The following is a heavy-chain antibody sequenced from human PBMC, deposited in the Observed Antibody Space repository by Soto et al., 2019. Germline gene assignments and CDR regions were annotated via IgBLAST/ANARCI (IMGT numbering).Heavy chain of an antibody. D-gene: IGHD3-10*01. CDR1: GGSISSGDYY. J-gene: IGHJ4*02. CDR3: ARAIGDYYGSGSFDY. Sequence: SETLSLTCTVSGGSISSGDYYWSWIRQPPGKGLEWIGYIYYSGSTYYNPSLKSRVTISVDTSKNQFSLKLSSVTAADTAVYYCARAIGDYYGSGSFDYWGQGTLVTVS. CDR2: IYYSGST. V-gene: IGHV4-30-4*01.